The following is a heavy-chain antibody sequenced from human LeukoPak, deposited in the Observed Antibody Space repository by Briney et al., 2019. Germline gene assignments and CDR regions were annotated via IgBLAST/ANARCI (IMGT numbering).Heavy chain of an antibody. V-gene: IGHV1-46*01. CDR1: GYTFATYY. CDR3: ARDNGYYYDSSGHYPHW. D-gene: IGHD3-22*01. J-gene: IGHJ4*02. Sequence: GASVKVSCKASGYTFATYYMYWVRQTPGQGLEWMGVINAGTGDTGYSQKFQGRLTMTTDTSTNTAYMELRSLRSDDTAVYYCARDNGYYYDSSGHYPHWWGQGTLVTVSS. CDR2: INAGTGDT.